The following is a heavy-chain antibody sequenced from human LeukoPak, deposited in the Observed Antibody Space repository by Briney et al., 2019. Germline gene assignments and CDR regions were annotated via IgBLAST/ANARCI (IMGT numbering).Heavy chain of an antibody. CDR2: IYSGGST. CDR1: GFTVSSNY. CDR3: ARDLFGYYYYGMDV. V-gene: IGHV3-53*01. Sequence: GGSLRLSCAASGFTVSSNYMSWVRQAPGKGLEWVSVIYSGGSTCYADSVKGRFTISRDNSKNTLYLQMNSLRAEDTAVYYCARDLFGYYYYGMDVWGQGTTVTVSS. D-gene: IGHD3-3*01. J-gene: IGHJ6*02.